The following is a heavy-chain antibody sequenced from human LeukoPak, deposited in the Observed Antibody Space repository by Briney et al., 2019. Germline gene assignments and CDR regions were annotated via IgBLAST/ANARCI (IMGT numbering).Heavy chain of an antibody. D-gene: IGHD1-1*01. V-gene: IGHV3-53*01. Sequence: GGSLRLSCAASGFIVSNNYMSWVRQAPGKGLEWVSVIYSDGSTYYADSVKGRFTISRDNSKNTLYLQMNSLRAEDTAVYYCAKHNIDYWGQGTLVTVSS. CDR3: AKHNIDY. CDR2: IYSDGST. CDR1: GFIVSNNY. J-gene: IGHJ4*02.